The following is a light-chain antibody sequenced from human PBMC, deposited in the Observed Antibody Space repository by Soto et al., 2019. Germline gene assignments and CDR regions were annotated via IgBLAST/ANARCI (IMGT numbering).Light chain of an antibody. CDR1: SRDVGGYNY. CDR3: SSYISSSTFVV. J-gene: IGLJ2*01. CDR2: EVS. V-gene: IGLV2-14*01. Sequence: QSVLTQPASVSGSPGQSITISCTGTSRDVGGYNYVSWHQQHPGKAPKVIITEVSNRPSGVSNRFSSSKSGNTASLAISALQAGDEADYYCSSYISSSTFVVFGGGTQLTVL.